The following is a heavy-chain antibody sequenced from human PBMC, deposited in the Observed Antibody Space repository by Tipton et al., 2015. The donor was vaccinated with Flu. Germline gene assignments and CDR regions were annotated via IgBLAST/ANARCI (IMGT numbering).Heavy chain of an antibody. CDR2: SFYSGSA. CDR3: AREDFWSGPRSFDT. J-gene: IGHJ3*02. Sequence: TLSLTCTVSGASINSYYWSWTRQPPGMGLEWIGYSFYSGSANYNPSLKSRVSISVDTSKKQFSLKLSSVTAADTAVYYCAREDFWSGPRSFDTGGQGTMVSASS. V-gene: IGHV4-59*01. CDR1: GASINSYY. D-gene: IGHD3-3*01.